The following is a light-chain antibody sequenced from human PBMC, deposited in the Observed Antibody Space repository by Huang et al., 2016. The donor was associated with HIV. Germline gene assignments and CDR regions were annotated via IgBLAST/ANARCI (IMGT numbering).Light chain of an antibody. CDR1: QNINSN. Sequence: EIVMTQFPATLSVSPGERATLSCRASQNINSNLAWYQQKPGQAPGLLIYGAATRATGIPARFSGSGSGTKFTLSISSLQSEDSAVYYCQQNHNWPPEYTFGQGTRLEIE. J-gene: IGKJ2*01. CDR2: GAA. V-gene: IGKV3-15*01. CDR3: QQNHNWPPEYT.